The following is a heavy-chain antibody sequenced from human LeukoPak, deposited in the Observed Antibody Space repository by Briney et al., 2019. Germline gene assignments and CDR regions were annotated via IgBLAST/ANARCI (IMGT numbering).Heavy chain of an antibody. CDR2: IYYSGST. Sequence: SSETLSLTCTVSGGSISSYYWSWIRQPPGKGLEWIGYIYYSGSTNYNPSLKSRVTISVDTSKNQFSLKLSSVTAADTAVYYCARGVRYWYFDLWGRGTLVTVSS. V-gene: IGHV4-59*13. CDR3: ARGVRYWYFDL. D-gene: IGHD1-1*01. CDR1: GGSISSYY. J-gene: IGHJ2*01.